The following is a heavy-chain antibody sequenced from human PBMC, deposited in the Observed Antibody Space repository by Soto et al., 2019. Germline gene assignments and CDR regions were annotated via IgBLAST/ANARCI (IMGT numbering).Heavy chain of an antibody. CDR1: GYTFTSYG. CDR3: ARAPIGYCSGGSCYRNRFDP. J-gene: IGHJ5*02. V-gene: IGHV1-18*01. D-gene: IGHD2-15*01. CDR2: ISAYNGNT. Sequence: QVQLVQSGAEVKKPGASVKVSCKASGYTFTSYGISWVRQAPGQGLEWMGWISAYNGNTNYAQKLQGRVTMSTDTYTITAYMELRSLRSDETAVYYCARAPIGYCSGGSCYRNRFDPWGQGTLVTVSS.